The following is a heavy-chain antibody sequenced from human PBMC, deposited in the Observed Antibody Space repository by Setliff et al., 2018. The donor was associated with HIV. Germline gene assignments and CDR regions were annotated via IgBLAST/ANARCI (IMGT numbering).Heavy chain of an antibody. CDR2: IDHGGST. J-gene: IGHJ2*01. Sequence: SETLSLTCTVYGEPFSNYYWSWIRQPPGKGLEWIGEIDHGGSTRYNPSLKSRITMSVDTSKNQFSLRLSSVTAADTATYFCARVRFSFNNVRCFDLWGPGTRVTVSS. CDR1: GEPFSNYY. V-gene: IGHV4-34*01. D-gene: IGHD1-20*01. CDR3: ARVRFSFNNVRCFDL.